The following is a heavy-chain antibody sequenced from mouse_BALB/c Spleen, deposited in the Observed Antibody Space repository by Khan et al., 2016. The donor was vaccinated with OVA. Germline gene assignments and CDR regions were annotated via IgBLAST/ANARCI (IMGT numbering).Heavy chain of an antibody. J-gene: IGHJ2*01. CDR2: IYPSNDDT. Sequence: VRLQQSGPELVKPGASVKMSCEASGYTFTSYVIHWVKQKPGQGLEWIGYIYPSNDDTKYNEKFKGKATLTSDTSSSTAYMELRSLTSEDSAVYYCAKNYRYDVYFDYWGQGTTLTVSS. V-gene: IGHV1S136*01. CDR3: AKNYRYDVYFDY. D-gene: IGHD2-14*01. CDR1: GYTFTSYV.